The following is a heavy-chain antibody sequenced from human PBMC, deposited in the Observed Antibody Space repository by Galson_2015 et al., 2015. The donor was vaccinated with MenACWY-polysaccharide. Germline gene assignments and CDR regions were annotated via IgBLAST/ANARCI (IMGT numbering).Heavy chain of an antibody. CDR1: GFSFGRYS. D-gene: IGHD3-10*02. Sequence: SLRLSCAASGFSFGRYSMTWFRRAPGKGLEWVSSIYGSRANIYYRDSVKGRFTISRDNSNYILYLQMNDLRVEDTAMYYCAKDRERDYVWDIDSWGQGALVTVSS. J-gene: IGHJ5*01. CDR3: AKDRERDYVWDIDS. CDR2: IYGSRANI. V-gene: IGHV3-23*05.